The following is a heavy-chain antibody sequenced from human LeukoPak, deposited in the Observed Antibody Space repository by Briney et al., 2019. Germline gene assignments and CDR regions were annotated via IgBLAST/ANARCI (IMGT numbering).Heavy chain of an antibody. V-gene: IGHV4-38-2*02. Sequence: SETLSLTCTVSGYSIFSGYSWGWIRQPPGKGLEWIGSIYYSGNTYYNPSLKSRVTISVDTSKNQFSLKLNSVAAADTAVYYCARSDGYGLVGIWGQGTMVTVSS. D-gene: IGHD3-10*01. J-gene: IGHJ3*02. CDR3: ARSDGYGLVGI. CDR2: IYYSGNT. CDR1: GYSIFSGYS.